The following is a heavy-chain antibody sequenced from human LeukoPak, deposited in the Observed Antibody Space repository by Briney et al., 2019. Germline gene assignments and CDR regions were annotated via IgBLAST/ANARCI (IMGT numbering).Heavy chain of an antibody. J-gene: IGHJ4*02. Sequence: VGSLRLSCAASGSTFSSYVMSWVRQAPGKGLEWISTIGGSGSTTYYADSIKGRFIISRDNSKNTLYLQMNSLRAEDTAVYYCAKGEAHAFWSGYYFDYGGQGTLVTVSS. CDR2: IGGSGSTT. CDR1: GSTFSSYV. D-gene: IGHD3-3*01. V-gene: IGHV3-23*01. CDR3: AKGEAHAFWSGYYFDY.